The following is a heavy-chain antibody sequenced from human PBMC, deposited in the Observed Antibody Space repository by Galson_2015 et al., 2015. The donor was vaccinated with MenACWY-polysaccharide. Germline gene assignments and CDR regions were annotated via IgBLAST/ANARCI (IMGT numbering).Heavy chain of an antibody. Sequence: SLRLSCAASGFSITSYAVNRVRQAPGKGLEWVAVISGSGTDIRYADSVKGRFTLSRDTSKSALYLQMNSLRAEDTAKYYCAKASQWGAAAVGSFDHWGQGTLVTVSS. J-gene: IGHJ4*02. CDR1: GFSITSYA. CDR2: ISGSGTDI. D-gene: IGHD6-13*01. CDR3: AKASQWGAAAVGSFDH. V-gene: IGHV3-23*01.